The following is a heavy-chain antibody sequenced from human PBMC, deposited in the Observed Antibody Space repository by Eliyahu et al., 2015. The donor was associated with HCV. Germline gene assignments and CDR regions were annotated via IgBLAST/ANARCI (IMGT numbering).Heavy chain of an antibody. Sequence: QVQLQESGPGLVKPSQXLSLTCXVSGXSISSGDYFWTWIRQHPGKGLEXMGYXNXTGTTYXTPSLKSRLTISVDTSKGQFSLNLSSVTAADTAVYYCASFMWGGVIIFWGQGTLVTVSS. J-gene: IGHJ4*02. CDR1: GXSISSGDYF. CDR2: XNXTGTT. D-gene: IGHD3-10*01. CDR3: ASFMWGGVIIF. V-gene: IGHV4-31*03.